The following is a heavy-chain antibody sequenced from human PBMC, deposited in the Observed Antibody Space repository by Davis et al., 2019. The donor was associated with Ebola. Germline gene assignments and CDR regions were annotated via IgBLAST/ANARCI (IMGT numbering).Heavy chain of an antibody. J-gene: IGHJ4*02. CDR3: ARDGGGAPWGIAVAGYYFDY. D-gene: IGHD6-19*01. Sequence: GESLKISCAASGFTFSSYAMHWVRQAPGKGLEWVAVISYDGSNKYYADSVKGRFTISRDNSKNTLYLQMNSLRAEDTAVYYCARDGGGAPWGIAVAGYYFDYWGQGTLVTVSS. CDR1: GFTFSSYA. CDR2: ISYDGSNK. V-gene: IGHV3-30-3*01.